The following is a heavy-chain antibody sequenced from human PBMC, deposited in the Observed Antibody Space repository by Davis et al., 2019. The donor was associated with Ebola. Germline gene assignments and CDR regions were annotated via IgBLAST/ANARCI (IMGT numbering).Heavy chain of an antibody. V-gene: IGHV4-34*01. D-gene: IGHD4-17*01. CDR2: INHSGST. Sequence: SETLSLTCAIYGGSFSGYSWSWIRQPPGKGLEWIGEINHSGSTNYNPSLNSRVTISVDTSKRQFSLKVSSVTAADTAVYYCASPGDYVRYFQHWGQGALVTVSS. CDR3: ASPGDYVRYFQH. J-gene: IGHJ1*01. CDR1: GGSFSGYS.